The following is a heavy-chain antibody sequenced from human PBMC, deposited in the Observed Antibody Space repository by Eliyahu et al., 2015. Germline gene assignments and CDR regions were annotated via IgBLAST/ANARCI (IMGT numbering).Heavy chain of an antibody. Sequence: EVQLVESGGGLVQPGRSLRLSCTASGFXFGXYGMSWFRQAPGKGLEWVGFIRSKAYGGTTEYAASVKGRFTISRDDSKSIAYLQMNSLKTEDTAVYYCTRVRAGGSYLGVVDYWGQGTLVTVSS. J-gene: IGHJ4*02. V-gene: IGHV3-49*03. D-gene: IGHD1-26*01. CDR1: GFXFGXYG. CDR2: IRSKAYGGTT. CDR3: TRVRAGGSYLGVVDY.